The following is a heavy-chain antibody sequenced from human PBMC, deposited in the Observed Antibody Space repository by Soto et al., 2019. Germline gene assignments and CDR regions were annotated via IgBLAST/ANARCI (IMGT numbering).Heavy chain of an antibody. CDR2: ISFSGGTT. D-gene: IGHD6-19*01. CDR3: AKEWAGDAFDI. J-gene: IGHJ3*02. V-gene: IGHV3-23*01. CDR1: GFTFSTYA. Sequence: GGSLRLSCAASGFTFSTYAMTWVRQAPGQGLEWVSSISFSGGTTYYTESVKGRFTISRDNSKNTLYLQMTSLRVDDTAIYFCAKEWAGDAFDIWGPGTMVTVS.